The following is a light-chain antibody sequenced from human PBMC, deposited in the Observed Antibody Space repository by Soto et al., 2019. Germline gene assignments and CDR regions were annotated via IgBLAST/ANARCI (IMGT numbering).Light chain of an antibody. J-gene: IGKJ1*01. CDR3: QQYNSWWT. Sequence: EMVMTQSPATLSVSPGERATLFCRASQSVSSNLAWYQQKPGQAPRLLIYGASTRATGTPARFSGSGSGTEFTLTISSLQSEDFAIYYCQQYNSWWTFGQGTKVESK. CDR1: QSVSSN. CDR2: GAS. V-gene: IGKV3-15*01.